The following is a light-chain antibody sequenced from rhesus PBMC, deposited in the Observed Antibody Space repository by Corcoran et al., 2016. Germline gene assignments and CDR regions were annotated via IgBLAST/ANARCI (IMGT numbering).Light chain of an antibody. CDR2: DAS. V-gene: IGKV1-18*01. Sequence: DIQMTQSPSSLFASVGDKVTITCRASQGISRWLAWYQQKPGTAPELLFYDASNLKSGVPSRFSGSGSWTAYTTNIRSLQPEDFTTYYCQQGYSPPYSFGQVNKVEIK. CDR3: QQGYSPPYS. J-gene: IGKJ2*01. CDR1: QGISRW.